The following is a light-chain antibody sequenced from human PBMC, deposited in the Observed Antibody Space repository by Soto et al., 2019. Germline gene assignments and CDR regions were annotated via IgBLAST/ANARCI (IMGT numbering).Light chain of an antibody. CDR1: QNIISN. J-gene: IGKJ5*01. V-gene: IGKV3-15*01. CDR2: GAS. CDR3: QQYNNWPPIT. Sequence: EIFMTQSPSSLSVTPWEIATFSCRANQNIISNLAWYQQKPGQAPRLLIYGASTRATGIPARFSGSGSGTEFTLTISSLQSEDFAVYYCQQYNNWPPITFGQGTRLEIK.